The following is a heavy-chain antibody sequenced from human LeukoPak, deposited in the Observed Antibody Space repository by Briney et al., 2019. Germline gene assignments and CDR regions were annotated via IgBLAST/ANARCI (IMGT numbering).Heavy chain of an antibody. V-gene: IGHV3-48*03. CDR1: GFTFSSYE. D-gene: IGHD6-19*01. Sequence: GGSLRLSCAASGFTFSSYEMNWVRQAPGKGLEWVSYISSSGSTIYYADSVKGRFTVSRDNAKNSLYLQMNSLRAEDTAVYYCASMTGYSSGWPDYWGQGTLVTVSS. CDR2: ISSSGSTI. J-gene: IGHJ4*02. CDR3: ASMTGYSSGWPDY.